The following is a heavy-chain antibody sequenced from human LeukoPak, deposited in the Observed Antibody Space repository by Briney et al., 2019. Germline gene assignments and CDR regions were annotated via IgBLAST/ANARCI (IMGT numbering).Heavy chain of an antibody. CDR3: AKYSSRNYYGMDV. Sequence: PGGSLRLSCAASGFTFSTYGMHWVRQAPGKGLEWVAVISYDGIIKYYADSVKGRFTISRDNSKNTLSLQMSSLRAEDTAVYYCAKYSSRNYYGMDVWGQGTTVTVSS. D-gene: IGHD1-26*01. CDR1: GFTFSTYG. CDR2: ISYDGIIK. J-gene: IGHJ6*02. V-gene: IGHV3-30*18.